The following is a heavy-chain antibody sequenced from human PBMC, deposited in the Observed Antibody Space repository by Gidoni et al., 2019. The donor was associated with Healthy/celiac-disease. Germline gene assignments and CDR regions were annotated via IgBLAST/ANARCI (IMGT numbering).Heavy chain of an antibody. CDR1: GYTFTGYY. Sequence: QVQLVQSGAEVKKPGASVKVSCTASGYTFTGYYMHWVRQAPGQGLEWMGWINPNSGGKNDAHKFQGRVTMTRDTSISTAYMELSRLRSDDTAVYYCARVDYRNYYYGMDVWGQGTTVTVSS. J-gene: IGHJ6*02. D-gene: IGHD4-4*01. CDR2: INPNSGGK. CDR3: ARVDYRNYYYGMDV. V-gene: IGHV1-2*07.